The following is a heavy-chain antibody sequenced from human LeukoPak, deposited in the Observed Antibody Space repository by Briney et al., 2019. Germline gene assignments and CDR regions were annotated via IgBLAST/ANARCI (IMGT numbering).Heavy chain of an antibody. CDR2: INHSGGT. V-gene: IGHV4-34*01. CDR1: GFTFSNAW. CDR3: ARGQPHATGTRRGLGGY. Sequence: GSLRLSCAASGFTFSNAWMSWIRQSPGKGLEWIGEINHSGGTNYNPPLKSRLTISVDTSKNQFSLKLSSVTAADTAVYYCARGQPHATGTRRGLGGYWGQGTLVTVSS. D-gene: IGHD1-1*01. J-gene: IGHJ4*02.